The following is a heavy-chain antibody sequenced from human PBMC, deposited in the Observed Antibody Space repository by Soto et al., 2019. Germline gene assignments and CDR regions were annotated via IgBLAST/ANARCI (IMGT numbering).Heavy chain of an antibody. CDR3: ARDSPPVDY. CDR2: TSAYNGNT. Sequence: ASVKVSCKASGYTFSSYGISWVRQAPGQGLEWMGWTSAYNGNTKYAQKIQGRVTMTTDTSTSTAYMELRSLRSDDTAVYYCARDSPPVDYWGRGTLGTVSS. CDR1: GYTFSSYG. V-gene: IGHV1-18*01. J-gene: IGHJ4*02.